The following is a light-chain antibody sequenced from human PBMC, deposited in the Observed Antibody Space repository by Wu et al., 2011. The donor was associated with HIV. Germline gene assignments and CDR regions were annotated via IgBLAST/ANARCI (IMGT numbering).Light chain of an antibody. CDR3: QQYGTSVT. V-gene: IGKV3-20*01. Sequence: EIVLTQSPGTLSLSPGERATLSCRVSQSISSGYLAWYQQKPGQAPRLLIYGASSRATGIPDRFSGTGSGTDFTLTISRLEPEDFAVYYCQQYGTSVTFGPGTKVDIK. CDR2: GAS. CDR1: QSISSGY. J-gene: IGKJ3*01.